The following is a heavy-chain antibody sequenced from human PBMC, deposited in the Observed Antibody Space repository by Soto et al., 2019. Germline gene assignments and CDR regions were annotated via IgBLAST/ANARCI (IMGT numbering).Heavy chain of an antibody. CDR3: AKKSYGWYYFDY. J-gene: IGHJ4*02. CDR2: ISGSGGST. Sequence: EVPLLESGGGLVQPGGSLRLSCAASGFTFSSYAMSWVRQAPGKGLEWVSAISGSGGSTYYADSVKGRFTISRDNSKNTLYLQMNSLRAEDTAVYYCAKKSYGWYYFDYWGQGTLVTVSS. D-gene: IGHD4-17*01. V-gene: IGHV3-23*01. CDR1: GFTFSSYA.